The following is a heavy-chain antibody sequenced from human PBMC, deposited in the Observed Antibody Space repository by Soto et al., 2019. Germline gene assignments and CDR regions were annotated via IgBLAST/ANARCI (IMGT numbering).Heavy chain of an antibody. CDR2: ISYDGSNK. J-gene: IGHJ5*02. CDR1: GFTFSSYG. D-gene: IGHD5-18*01. V-gene: IGHV3-30*18. Sequence: GGSLRLSCAASGFTFSSYGMHWVRQAPGKGLEWVAVISYDGSNKYYADSVKGRFTISRDNSKNTLYLQMNSLRAEDTAVYYCAKDVGGYRYGPHFNWFDPWGQGTLVTVSS. CDR3: AKDVGGYRYGPHFNWFDP.